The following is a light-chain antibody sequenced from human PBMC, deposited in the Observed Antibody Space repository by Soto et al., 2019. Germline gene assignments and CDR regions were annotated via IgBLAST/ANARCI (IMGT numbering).Light chain of an antibody. Sequence: QTVVTQEPSFSVSPGRTVTLTCGLSSGSVSTTNYPTWYQQNPGQAPRTLIYSTDTRSSGVPDRFSGSNPGNKAALTISGAQADDESDYYCVLYMGRGIGVFGGGTQLTVL. CDR2: STD. CDR1: SGSVSTTNY. J-gene: IGLJ3*02. CDR3: VLYMGRGIGV. V-gene: IGLV8-61*01.